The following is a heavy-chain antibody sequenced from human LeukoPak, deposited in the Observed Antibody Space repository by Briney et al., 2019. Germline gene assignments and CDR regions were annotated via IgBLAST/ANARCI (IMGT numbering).Heavy chain of an antibody. Sequence: GGSLRLSCAASGFTFSSYGMHWVRQAPGKGLEWVAFIRYDGSNKYYADSVKGRFTISRDNSKNTLYLQMNSLGPEDTAVYYCARVLTYYYDSSGYSYWFDPWGQGTLVTVSS. D-gene: IGHD3-22*01. J-gene: IGHJ5*02. V-gene: IGHV3-30*02. CDR1: GFTFSSYG. CDR3: ARVLTYYYDSSGYSYWFDP. CDR2: IRYDGSNK.